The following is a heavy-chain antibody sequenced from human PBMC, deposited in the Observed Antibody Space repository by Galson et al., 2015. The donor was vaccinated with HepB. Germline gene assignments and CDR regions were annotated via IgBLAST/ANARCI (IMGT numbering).Heavy chain of an antibody. D-gene: IGHD4-23*01. CDR2: IYPGDSDS. Sequence: SGAEVKKPGESLKISCKGSGYNFANSWIGWVRQMPGKGLEWMGIIYPGDSDSRYSPSFQGQVTFSADKSINTAYLQWSSLKASDTAMYYCARHPASLNGGLDPWGQGTLVTVSS. CDR1: GYNFANSW. CDR3: ARHPASLNGGLDP. V-gene: IGHV5-51*01. J-gene: IGHJ5*02.